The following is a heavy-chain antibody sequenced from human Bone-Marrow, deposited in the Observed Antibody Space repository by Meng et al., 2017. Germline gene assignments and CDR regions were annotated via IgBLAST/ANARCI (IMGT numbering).Heavy chain of an antibody. Sequence: GESLKISCAASGFTFSSYAMSWVRQAPGKGLEWVSAISGSGGSTYYADSVKGRFTISRDNSKNTLYLQMNSLRAEDTAVYYCARDHYDYVWGSYRQGGYFDYWGQGTLVTVSS. D-gene: IGHD3-16*02. CDR1: GFTFSSYA. CDR2: ISGSGGST. V-gene: IGHV3-23*01. CDR3: ARDHYDYVWGSYRQGGYFDY. J-gene: IGHJ4*02.